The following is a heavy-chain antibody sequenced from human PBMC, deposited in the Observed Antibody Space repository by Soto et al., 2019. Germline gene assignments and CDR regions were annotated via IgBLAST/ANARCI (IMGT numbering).Heavy chain of an antibody. CDR3: ASSPHRGSSSCPYYNYYYMDV. CDR2: IYYSGST. J-gene: IGHJ6*03. Sequence: SETLSLTCTVSGGSISSYYWSWIRQPPGKGLEWIGYIYYSGSTNYNPSLKSRVTISVDTSKNQFSLKLSSVTAADTAVYYCASSPHRGSSSCPYYNYYYMDVWGKGTTVTVSS. D-gene: IGHD2-2*01. V-gene: IGHV4-59*08. CDR1: GGSISSYY.